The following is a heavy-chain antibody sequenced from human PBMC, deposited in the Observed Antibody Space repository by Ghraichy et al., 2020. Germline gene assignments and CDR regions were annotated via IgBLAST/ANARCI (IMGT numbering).Heavy chain of an antibody. J-gene: IGHJ4*02. CDR2: IKQDGSEK. Sequence: GESLNISCAASGFTFSSYWMSWVRQAPGKGLEWVANIKQDGSEKYYVDSVKGRFTISRDNAKNSLYLQMNSLRAEDTAVYHCARDYGDYYFDYWGQGTLVTVSS. CDR1: GFTFSSYW. D-gene: IGHD4-17*01. V-gene: IGHV3-7*03. CDR3: ARDYGDYYFDY.